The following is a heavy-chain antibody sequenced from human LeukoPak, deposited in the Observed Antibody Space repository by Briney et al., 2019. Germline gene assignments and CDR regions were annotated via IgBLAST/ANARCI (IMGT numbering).Heavy chain of an antibody. Sequence: LRLSCAASGFTFSDYYMSWIRQHPGKGLEWIGYIYYSGSTYYNPSLTSRVTISVDTSKNQFSLKLSSVTAADTAVYYCARDGDYGDQGFDPWGQGTLVTVSS. CDR2: IYYSGST. CDR1: GFTFSDYY. CDR3: ARDGDYGDQGFDP. J-gene: IGHJ5*02. V-gene: IGHV4-31*02. D-gene: IGHD4-17*01.